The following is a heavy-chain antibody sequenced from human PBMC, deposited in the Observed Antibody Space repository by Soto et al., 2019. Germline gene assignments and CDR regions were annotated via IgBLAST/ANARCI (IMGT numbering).Heavy chain of an antibody. CDR2: VSVSGGTT. Sequence: GGSLRLSCAASGFTFSSYAMTWVRQAPWKGLEWVSTVSVSGGTTYYADSVKGRFTISRDNPKNTLYLQLNTLRVEGTAGYSCANGITLFEVAAPLATSDYLGQGTLVTCSS. V-gene: IGHV3-23*01. CDR1: GFTFSSYA. D-gene: IGHD3-3*01. J-gene: IGHJ4*02. CDR3: ANGITLFEVAAPLATSDY.